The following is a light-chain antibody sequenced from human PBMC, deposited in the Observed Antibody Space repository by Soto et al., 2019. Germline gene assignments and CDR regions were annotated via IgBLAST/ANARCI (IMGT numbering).Light chain of an antibody. CDR1: QSISRF. CDR3: QQTYITPPWT. V-gene: IGKV1-39*01. Sequence: DIQMTQSPSSLTASVGDRVTITCRASQSISRFLNWYQQKSGKPPQLLIYAASSLQSGVPSRFSGSGSGTDFTLTITSLQPEDIATYYCQQTYITPPWTFGQGSKVEIK. J-gene: IGKJ1*01. CDR2: AAS.